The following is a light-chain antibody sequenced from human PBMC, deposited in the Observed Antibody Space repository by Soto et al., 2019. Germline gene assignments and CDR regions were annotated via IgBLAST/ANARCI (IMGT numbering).Light chain of an antibody. CDR2: LGS. Sequence: DIVVTQSPLSLPVTPGEPASISCRSSQSLLHSDGYNYLDWYLQKPGQSPQLLIYLGSSRASGVPDRFSGSGSVTDFTLKISRVEAEDVGVYYCLQALQTPPWTFGQGTKVEIK. J-gene: IGKJ1*01. V-gene: IGKV2-28*01. CDR3: LQALQTPPWT. CDR1: QSLLHSDGYNY.